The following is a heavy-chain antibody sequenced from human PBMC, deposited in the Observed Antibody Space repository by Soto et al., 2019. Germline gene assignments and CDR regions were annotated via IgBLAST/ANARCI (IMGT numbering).Heavy chain of an antibody. V-gene: IGHV3-74*01. CDR3: AKATAYAMDL. CDR2: INSDGSGT. D-gene: IGHD5-12*01. J-gene: IGHJ6*02. CDR1: GFDFSNSW. Sequence: EVQLVESGGGLVQPGGSLRLSCAASGFDFSNSWIHWVRHGPGKGLVWVSHINSDGSGTTYAHSVKGRFTISRDNAKNTVYLPMNSLRAEDTAVYYCAKATAYAMDLWGQGTTVHVSS.